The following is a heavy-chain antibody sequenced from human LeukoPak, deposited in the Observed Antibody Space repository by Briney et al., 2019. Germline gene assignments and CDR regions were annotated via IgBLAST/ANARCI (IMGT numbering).Heavy chain of an antibody. CDR2: INHRGST. D-gene: IGHD5-18*01. V-gene: IGHV4-34*01. J-gene: IGHJ4*02. Sequence: SETLSLTCAVYGRSLSGYYWSWIRQPPGKGLEWVGEINHRGSTNYNPSLKSRVTISVDPSKNQFSLKLCSATAADTAVYYCARRGYSYGEFDYWGQGTLVTFSS. CDR3: ARRGYSYGEFDY. CDR1: GRSLSGYY.